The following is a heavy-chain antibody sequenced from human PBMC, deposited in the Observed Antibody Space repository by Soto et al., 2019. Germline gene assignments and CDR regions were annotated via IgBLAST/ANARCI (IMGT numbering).Heavy chain of an antibody. J-gene: IGHJ4*02. Sequence: LRLSCSASGFTFSTFTMHWVRQAPGKGLEYVSAISGKGGDTYFADSVKGRFAISRENSKNTVSLQMSSLRAEDTAVYYCVKGYYYESSPYYFDYWGQGTLVTVSS. D-gene: IGHD3-22*01. CDR1: GFTFSTFT. CDR2: ISGKGGDT. V-gene: IGHV3-64D*06. CDR3: VKGYYYESSPYYFDY.